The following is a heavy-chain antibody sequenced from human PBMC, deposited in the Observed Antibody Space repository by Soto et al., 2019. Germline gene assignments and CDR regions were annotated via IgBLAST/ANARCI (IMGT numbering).Heavy chain of an antibody. D-gene: IGHD6-13*01. CDR1: GGSISSGGYY. J-gene: IGHJ5*02. V-gene: IGHV4-31*03. CDR2: IYYSGST. CDR3: ARAKKGIAAAENWFGP. Sequence: SETLSLTCTVSGGSISSGGYYWSWIRQHPGKGLEWIGYIYYSGSTYYNPSLKSRVTISVDTSKNQFSLKLSSVTAADTAVYYCARAKKGIAAAENWFGPWGQGTLGTVSS.